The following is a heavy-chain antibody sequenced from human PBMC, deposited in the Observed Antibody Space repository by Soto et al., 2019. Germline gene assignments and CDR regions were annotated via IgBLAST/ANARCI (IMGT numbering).Heavy chain of an antibody. CDR1: GFTFSSYG. CDR2: ISYDGSNK. J-gene: IGHJ6*03. V-gene: IGHV3-30*18. D-gene: IGHD3-10*01. CDR3: AKERPGSDSYYMDF. Sequence: QVQLVESGGGVVQPGRSLRLSCAASGFTFSSYGMHWVRQAPGKGLEWVAVISYDGSNKYSADSVKGRFTISRDKSKDALYLQMNSLRADDTAVYYSAKERPGSDSYYMDFCGKGTTVTVSS.